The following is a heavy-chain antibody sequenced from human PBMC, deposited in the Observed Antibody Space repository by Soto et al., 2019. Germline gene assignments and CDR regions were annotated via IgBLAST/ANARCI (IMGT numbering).Heavy chain of an antibody. V-gene: IGHV3-23*01. CDR2: ISGSGGST. Sequence: HPGGSLRLSCAASGFPFSIYAMSLVRQAPGKGLEWVSSISGSGGSTYYADSVKGRFTISRDNSKNTLYLQMNSLRAEDTAVYYCAKVAITVNLYFDYSGQGRLVTVSS. CDR3: AKVAITVNLYFDY. CDR1: GFPFSIYA. D-gene: IGHD1-20*01. J-gene: IGHJ4*02.